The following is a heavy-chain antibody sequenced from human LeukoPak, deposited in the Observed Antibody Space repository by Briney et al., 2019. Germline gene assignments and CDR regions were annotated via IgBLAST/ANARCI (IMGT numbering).Heavy chain of an antibody. V-gene: IGHV1-69*13. CDR3: ARAPYCGGDCYWNIDY. Sequence: ASVKVSCKASGGTFSSYAISWVRQAPGQGLEWMGGIIPIFGIANYAQKFQGRVTITADESTSTAYMELSSLRSEDTAVYYCARAPYCGGDCYWNIDYWGQGTLVNVSS. D-gene: IGHD2-21*02. J-gene: IGHJ4*02. CDR2: IIPIFGIA. CDR1: GGTFSSYA.